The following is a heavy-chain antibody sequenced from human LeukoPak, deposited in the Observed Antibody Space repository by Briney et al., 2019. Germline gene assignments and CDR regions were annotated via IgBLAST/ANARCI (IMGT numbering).Heavy chain of an antibody. CDR1: GYSISSGYY. CDR3: ARLSGWVYFDY. CDR2: IYHSGST. V-gene: IGHV4-38-2*02. J-gene: IGHJ4*02. Sequence: SETLSLTCTVSGYSISSGYYWGWIRQPPGKGLEWIGSIYHSGSTYYNPSLKSRVTISVDTSKNQFSLKLSSVTAADTAVYYCARLSGWVYFDYWGQGTLVTVSS. D-gene: IGHD6-19*01.